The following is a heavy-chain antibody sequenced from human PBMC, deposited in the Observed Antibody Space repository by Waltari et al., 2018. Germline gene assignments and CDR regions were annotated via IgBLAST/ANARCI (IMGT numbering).Heavy chain of an antibody. CDR2: IYYSGST. J-gene: IGHJ5*02. CDR3: ARDPYGVPGSWFDP. D-gene: IGHD4-17*01. Sequence: QVQLQESGPGLVKPSETLSLPCTVSGGPISSYYWSWIRQPPGKGLEWIGYIYYSGSTNYNPSLKSRVTISVDTSKNQFSLKLSSVTAADTAVYYCARDPYGVPGSWFDPWGQGTLVTVSS. V-gene: IGHV4-59*01. CDR1: GGPISSYY.